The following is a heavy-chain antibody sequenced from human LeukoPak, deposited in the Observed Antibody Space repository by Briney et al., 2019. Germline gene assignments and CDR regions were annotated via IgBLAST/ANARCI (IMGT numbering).Heavy chain of an antibody. D-gene: IGHD2-2*01. CDR2: ISSSGSTI. V-gene: IGHV3-11*01. CDR1: GFTFSDYY. J-gene: IGHJ4*02. CDR3: ARDIYCSSTSCPGGFDY. Sequence: GGSLRLSCAASGFTFSDYYMSWIRQAPGKGLEWVSYISSSGSTIYYADSVKGRFTISRDNAKNSLYLQMNSLRAEDTAVYYCARDIYCSSTSCPGGFDYWGQGTLVTVSS.